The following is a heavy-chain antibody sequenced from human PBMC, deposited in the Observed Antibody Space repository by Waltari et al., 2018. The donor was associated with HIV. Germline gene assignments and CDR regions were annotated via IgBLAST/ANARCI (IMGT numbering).Heavy chain of an antibody. Sequence: EVQLVVSGRGLFQRGGPLKLSGAASAFPFSGSTMHWVRQASGKGREWVGRIRTKANSDATAYAASVKGRFIISRDDSKNTAYLQMNNLKTEDTAVYYCTRLVAAVAGTGYWGQGTLVTVSS. J-gene: IGHJ4*02. D-gene: IGHD6-19*01. CDR3: TRLVAAVAGTGY. CDR2: IRTKANSDAT. V-gene: IGHV3-73*01. CDR1: AFPFSGST.